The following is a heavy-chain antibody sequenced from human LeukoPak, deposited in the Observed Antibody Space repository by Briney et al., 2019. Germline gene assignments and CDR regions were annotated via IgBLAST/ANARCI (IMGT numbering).Heavy chain of an antibody. J-gene: IGHJ3*02. D-gene: IGHD2-2*01. CDR3: ARDAGPCSSTSCSDAFDI. Sequence: PGGSLRLFCAASGFTFSSYWMSWVRQAPGKGLECVANIKQDGSEKYYVDSVKGRFTISRDNAKNSLYLQMNSLRAEDTAVYYCARDAGPCSSTSCSDAFDIWGQGTMVTVSS. V-gene: IGHV3-7*01. CDR1: GFTFSSYW. CDR2: IKQDGSEK.